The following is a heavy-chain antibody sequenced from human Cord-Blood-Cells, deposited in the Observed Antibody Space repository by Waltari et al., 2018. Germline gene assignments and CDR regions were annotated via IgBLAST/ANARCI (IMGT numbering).Heavy chain of an antibody. D-gene: IGHD3-3*01. V-gene: IGHV1-58*01. CDR2: IVVGSGNT. Sequence: QMQLVQSGPEVKKHGTSVKVSCKASGFTFTSFAVQWVRPARGQRLEWIGWIVVGSGNTNYAQKFQERVTITRDMSTSTAYMELSSLRSEDTAVYYCAASRFYTDFWSGPDYWGQGTLVTVSS. J-gene: IGHJ4*02. CDR1: GFTFTSFA. CDR3: AASRFYTDFWSGPDY.